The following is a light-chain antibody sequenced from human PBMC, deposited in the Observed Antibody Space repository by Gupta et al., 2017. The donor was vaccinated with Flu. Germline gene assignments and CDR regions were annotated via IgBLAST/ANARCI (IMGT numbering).Light chain of an antibody. Sequence: EIVMTQSPLSLPVTPGEPASISCRSSQSLLHSNGYNYLDWYLQKPGQSPQLLIYLGSNRASGVPDRFSGSGSGTDFTLKISRVEAEDVGVYYFMQALQTPNSFGQGTKLEIK. V-gene: IGKV2-28*01. J-gene: IGKJ2*03. CDR1: QSLLHSNGYNY. CDR2: LGS. CDR3: MQALQTPNS.